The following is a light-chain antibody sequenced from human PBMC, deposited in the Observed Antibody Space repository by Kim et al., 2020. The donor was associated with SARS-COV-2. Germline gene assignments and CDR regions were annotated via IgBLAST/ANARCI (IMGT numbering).Light chain of an antibody. CDR1: QSVLYSSNNKNY. Sequence: ATINCKSSQSVLYSSNNKNYLAWYQQKPGQPPKLHIYWASTRESGVPDRFSGSGSGTDFTLAISSLQAEDVAVYYCQQYYSTPLTFGGGTKVDIK. CDR3: QQYYSTPLT. J-gene: IGKJ4*01. V-gene: IGKV4-1*01. CDR2: WAS.